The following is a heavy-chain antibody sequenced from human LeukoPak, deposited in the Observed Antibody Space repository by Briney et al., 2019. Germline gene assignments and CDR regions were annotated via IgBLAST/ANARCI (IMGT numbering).Heavy chain of an antibody. CDR2: IIPIFGTA. Sequence: SVKVSCKASGGAFSSYAISWVRQAPGQGLEWMGGIIPIFGTANYAQKFQGRVTITADESTSTAYMELSSLRSEDTAVYYCARTYCSSTSCYIREVGEYFQHWGQGTLVTVSS. J-gene: IGHJ1*01. D-gene: IGHD2-2*02. CDR3: ARTYCSSTSCYIREVGEYFQH. V-gene: IGHV1-69*13. CDR1: GGAFSSYA.